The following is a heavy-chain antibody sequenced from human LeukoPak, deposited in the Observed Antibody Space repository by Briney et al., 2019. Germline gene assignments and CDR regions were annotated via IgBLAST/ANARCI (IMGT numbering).Heavy chain of an antibody. V-gene: IGHV1-3*01. CDR2: INLVNGNT. J-gene: IGHJ4*02. CDR3: ARRRWNPDY. D-gene: IGHD1-1*01. Sequence: GASVKVSCKASGYTFTNYAMHWVRLAPGQRLQWMGWINLVNGNTKYAQKLQGRVTMTTATSPSAAYMELRSLRSDDTAVYYCARRRWNPDYWGQGTLVTVSS. CDR1: GYTFTNYA.